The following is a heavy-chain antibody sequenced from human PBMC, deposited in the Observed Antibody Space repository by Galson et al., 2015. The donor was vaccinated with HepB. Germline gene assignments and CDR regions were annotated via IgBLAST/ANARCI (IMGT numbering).Heavy chain of an antibody. CDR3: ARDLNRGSYPSRAFDI. D-gene: IGHD1-26*01. CDR2: IWYDGSNK. CDR1: GFTFSGYG. Sequence: SLRLSCAASGFTFSGYGMHRVRQAPGKGLEWVAVIWYDGSNKYYADSVKGRFTISRDNSKNTLYLQMSSLRAEDTAVYYCARDLNRGSYPSRAFDIWGQGTMVTVSS. V-gene: IGHV3-33*01. J-gene: IGHJ3*02.